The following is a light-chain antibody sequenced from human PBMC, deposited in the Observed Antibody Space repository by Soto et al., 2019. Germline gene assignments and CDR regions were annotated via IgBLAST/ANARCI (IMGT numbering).Light chain of an antibody. V-gene: IGKV3-11*01. J-gene: IGKJ2*01. CDR3: QHRSNWLYT. CDR2: DAS. CDR1: QSVSSY. Sequence: EIVLTQSPATLSLSPGERATLSCRASQSVSSYLAWYQQKPGQAPRLLIYDASNRATGIPARFSGSGSGTDFTLTISSLEPEDFALYYCQHRSNWLYTFGQGTKLEIK.